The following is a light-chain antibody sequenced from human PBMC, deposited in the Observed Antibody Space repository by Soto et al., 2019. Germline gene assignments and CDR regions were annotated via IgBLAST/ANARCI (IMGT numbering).Light chain of an antibody. V-gene: IGKV1-33*01. CDR3: QQYDNLPIT. Sequence: DIQMTQSPSSLSASVGYRVAITCRASQRISNYLNWYQQKPGKAPKLLIYDASNLETGVPSRFSGSGSGTDFTFTISSLQPEDIATYYCQQYDNLPITFGQGTRLEIK. J-gene: IGKJ5*01. CDR1: QRISNY. CDR2: DAS.